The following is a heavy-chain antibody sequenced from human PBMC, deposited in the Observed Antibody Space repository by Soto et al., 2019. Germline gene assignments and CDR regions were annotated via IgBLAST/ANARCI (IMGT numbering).Heavy chain of an antibody. J-gene: IGHJ4*02. CDR2: IDPSDSYT. D-gene: IGHD2-2*02. CDR3: ASFYCSSTSCYRSEGY. V-gene: IGHV5-10-1*01. CDR1: GYSFTSYW. Sequence: GESLKISCKGSGYSFTSYWISWVRQMPGKGLEWMGRIDPSDSYTNYSPSFQGHVTISADKSISTAYLQWSSLKASDTAMYYCASFYCSSTSCYRSEGYWGQGTLVTVYS.